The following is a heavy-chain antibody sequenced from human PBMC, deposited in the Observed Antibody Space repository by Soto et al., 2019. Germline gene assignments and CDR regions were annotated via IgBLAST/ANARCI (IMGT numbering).Heavy chain of an antibody. CDR1: GYSFTNYD. Sequence: GASVKVSCKASGYSFTNYDISWVRQAPGQGLEWMGWISPYNGDTNYAQKLQGRVTMTTDTSTSTAYMERRSLRSDDTAVYYCARYCSSTSCDHYFDYWGQGTLVTVSS. V-gene: IGHV1-18*01. CDR2: ISPYNGDT. CDR3: ARYCSSTSCDHYFDY. D-gene: IGHD2-2*01. J-gene: IGHJ4*02.